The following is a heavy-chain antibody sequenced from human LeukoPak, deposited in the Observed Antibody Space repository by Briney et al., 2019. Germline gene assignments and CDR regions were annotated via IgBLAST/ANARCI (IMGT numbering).Heavy chain of an antibody. CDR2: MNDSGST. V-gene: IGHV4-34*01. CDR1: RGSFSGYF. CDR3: ARKGFVESTGWRGAFDV. Sequence: PSETLSLTCDVYRGSFSGYFWSWIRQTPGKGLEWRGEMNDSGSTNYNPSLKSRVTISVAVSKNQYSLRLTSVTAADTAVYYCARKGFVESTGWRGAFDVWGQGTMVTVSS. D-gene: IGHD2-8*02. J-gene: IGHJ3*01.